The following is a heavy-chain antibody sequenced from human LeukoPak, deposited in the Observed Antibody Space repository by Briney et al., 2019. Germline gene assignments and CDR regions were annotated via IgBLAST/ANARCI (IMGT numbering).Heavy chain of an antibody. J-gene: IGHJ3*02. CDR3: SRDPHNGYSSGWYPGNAFDI. Sequence: KSSETLSLTCTVSGGSISSYYWSWLRQPAGKGLEWIGRIYTSGSTNYNPSLKSRVTMSVDTSKNQFSLKLSSVTAADTAVCYCSRDPHNGYSSGWYPGNAFDIWGQGTMVTVSS. CDR2: IYTSGST. D-gene: IGHD6-19*01. CDR1: GGSISSYY. V-gene: IGHV4-4*07.